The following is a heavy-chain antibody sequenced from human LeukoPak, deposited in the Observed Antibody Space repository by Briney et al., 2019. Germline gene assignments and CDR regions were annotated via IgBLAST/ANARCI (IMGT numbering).Heavy chain of an antibody. Sequence: PGGSLRLSCAASGFTFRSFAMSWVRQAPGKGLEWVSGIIGSGRTTFYEDSVKGRFTSSRDNSKNTLYLQMNSLRAEDTAIYYCAKKEGDTYFSWYMDVWGKGTTVTVPS. CDR3: AKKEGDTYFSWYMDV. CDR1: GFTFRSFA. D-gene: IGHD2-21*01. CDR2: IIGSGRTT. J-gene: IGHJ6*03. V-gene: IGHV3-23*01.